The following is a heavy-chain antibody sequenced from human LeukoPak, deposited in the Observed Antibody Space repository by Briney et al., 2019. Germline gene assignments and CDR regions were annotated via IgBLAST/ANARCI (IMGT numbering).Heavy chain of an antibody. D-gene: IGHD3-3*01. CDR2: IYDSGST. CDR1: GYSISSGYY. CDR3: ARQYQLRFLEWSSPYIWFDP. J-gene: IGHJ5*02. Sequence: SETLSLTCAVSGYSISSGYYWGWIRQPPGKGLEWIGSIYDSGSTYYNPSLKSRVTISVDTSKNQFSLKLSSVTAADAAVYYCARQYQLRFLEWSSPYIWFDPWAREPRSPSPQ. V-gene: IGHV4-38-2*01.